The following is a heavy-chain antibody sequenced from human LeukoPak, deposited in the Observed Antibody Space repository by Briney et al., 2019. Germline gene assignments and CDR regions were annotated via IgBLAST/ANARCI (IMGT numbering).Heavy chain of an antibody. Sequence: SETLSLTCTVSGGSISSGSYYWSWIRQPAGKGLEWIGRIYTSGSTNYNPSLKSRVTISVDTSKNQFSLKLSSVTAADTAVYYCARTPTRDYGHYDDDYWGQGTLVTVSS. V-gene: IGHV4-61*02. CDR3: ARTPTRDYGHYDDDY. CDR2: IYTSGST. CDR1: GGSISSGSYY. D-gene: IGHD4-17*01. J-gene: IGHJ4*02.